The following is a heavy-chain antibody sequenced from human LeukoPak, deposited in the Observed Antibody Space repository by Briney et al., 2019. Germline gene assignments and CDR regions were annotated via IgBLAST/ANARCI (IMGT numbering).Heavy chain of an antibody. D-gene: IGHD1-1*01. V-gene: IGHV3-11*01. CDR3: ARGTRDSDAFDI. J-gene: IGHJ3*02. Sequence: WGVLRLSCAASGFTFSDYYMSWIRQAPGKALEWVSYISSSGSTIYYADSVKGRFTISRDNAKNSLYLQMNSLRAEDTAVYYCARGTRDSDAFDIWGQGTMVTVSS. CDR1: GFTFSDYY. CDR2: ISSSGSTI.